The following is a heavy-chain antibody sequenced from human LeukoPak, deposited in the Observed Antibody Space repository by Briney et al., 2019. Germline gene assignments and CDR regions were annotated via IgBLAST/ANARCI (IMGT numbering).Heavy chain of an antibody. V-gene: IGHV1-18*01. Sequence: ASVKVSCKASGYTFTSYGISWVRQAPGQGLEWMGWISAYNGNTNYAQKLQGRVTMTTDTSTSTAYMELRSLRSDDTAVYYCATDIAAAGPNAFDYRGQGTLVTVSS. D-gene: IGHD6-13*01. CDR2: ISAYNGNT. CDR1: GYTFTSYG. J-gene: IGHJ4*02. CDR3: ATDIAAAGPNAFDY.